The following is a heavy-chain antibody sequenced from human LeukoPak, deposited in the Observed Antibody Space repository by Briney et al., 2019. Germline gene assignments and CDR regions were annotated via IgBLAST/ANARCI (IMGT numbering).Heavy chain of an antibody. J-gene: IGHJ4*02. Sequence: PSETLSLTCTVSGGSISSGGYYWSWIRQHPGKGLEWIGYIYYSGSTYYNPSLKSRVTISVDTSKNQFSLKLSPVTAADTAVYYCASLIYGDYGTSLDYWGQGTLVTVSS. V-gene: IGHV4-31*03. CDR2: IYYSGST. CDR1: GGSISSGGYY. CDR3: ASLIYGDYGTSLDY. D-gene: IGHD4-17*01.